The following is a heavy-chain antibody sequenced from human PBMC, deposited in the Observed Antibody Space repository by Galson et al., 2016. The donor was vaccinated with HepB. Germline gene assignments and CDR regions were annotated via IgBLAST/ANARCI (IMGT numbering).Heavy chain of an antibody. D-gene: IGHD3-22*01. V-gene: IGHV3-43D*03. CDR3: AKDRGRIGYYDSLFDR. Sequence: SLRLSCAASGFDFDRHAMHWVRQVPAKGLEWVSAISWDAGSTYYAASVKGRFIISRDNTKKSLDLQMSTLRPEDSALYYCAKDRGRIGYYDSLFDRWGQGTLVIVSS. CDR1: GFDFDRHA. J-gene: IGHJ1*01. CDR2: ISWDAGST.